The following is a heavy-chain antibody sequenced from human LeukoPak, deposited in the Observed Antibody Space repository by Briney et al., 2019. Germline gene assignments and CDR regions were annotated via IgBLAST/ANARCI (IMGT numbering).Heavy chain of an antibody. D-gene: IGHD3-22*01. CDR2: ISYDGSSK. CDR1: GFTFSTYA. J-gene: IGHJ4*02. CDR3: AKDKGYYDSSGYMYY. Sequence: GGSLRLSCAASGFTFSTYAMHWVRQAPGKGLEWVAVISYDGSSKYYADSVKGRFTISRDNSKNTLYLQMNSLRAEDTAVYYCAKDKGYYDSSGYMYYWGQGTLVTVSS. V-gene: IGHV3-30*04.